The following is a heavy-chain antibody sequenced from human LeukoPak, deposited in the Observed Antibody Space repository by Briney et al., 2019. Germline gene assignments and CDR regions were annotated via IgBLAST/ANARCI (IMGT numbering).Heavy chain of an antibody. V-gene: IGHV3-30*07. CDR3: ARDVVYYYYYMDV. CDR2: LSYDGSNK. J-gene: IGHJ6*03. Sequence: PGGSLRLSCAASGFIFSSYAMHWVRQAPGKGLEWVAVLSYDGSNKYHADSVKGRFTISRDNSKNTLYLQMNSLRAEDTAVYYCARDVVYYYYYMDVWGKGTTVTVSS. CDR1: GFIFSSYA.